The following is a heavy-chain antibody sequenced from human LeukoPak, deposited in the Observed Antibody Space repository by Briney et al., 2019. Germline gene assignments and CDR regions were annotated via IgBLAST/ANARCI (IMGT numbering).Heavy chain of an antibody. J-gene: IGHJ5*02. V-gene: IGHV4-39*02. Sequence: SETLPLTCTVSGGSISSSSNYWGWIRQPPGKGLERIGSVYFSGSTYYNPSLKSRVTISLDTSKNHFSLKLRSVTAADTAVYYCARLGSTWFGGGDWFDPWGQGTLVTVSS. D-gene: IGHD3-10*01. CDR3: ARLGSTWFGGGDWFDP. CDR1: GGSISSSSNY. CDR2: VYFSGST.